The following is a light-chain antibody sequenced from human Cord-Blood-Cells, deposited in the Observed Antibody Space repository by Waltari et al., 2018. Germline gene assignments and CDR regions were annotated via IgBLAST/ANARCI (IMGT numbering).Light chain of an antibody. J-gene: IGLJ3*02. CDR1: SSDVGSYNL. CDR2: EGS. V-gene: IGLV2-23*01. CDR3: CSYAGSSTLV. Sequence: QSALTQPASVSGSPGQSITISCTGTSSDVGSYNLVSWYQQHPGKAPKLMIYEGSKRHAGVSNRFSGSQSGNTASLTISGLQAEDEADYYCCSYAGSSTLVFGGGTKLTFL.